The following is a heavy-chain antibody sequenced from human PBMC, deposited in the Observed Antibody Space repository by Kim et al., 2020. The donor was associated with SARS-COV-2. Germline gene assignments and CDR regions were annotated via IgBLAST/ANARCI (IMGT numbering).Heavy chain of an antibody. CDR2: IYYSGST. Sequence: SETLSLTCTVSGGSISSYYWSWIRQPPGKGLEWIGSIYYSGSTNYIPSLKSRVTISVDTSKKQFSLKLTSVTAADTAVYYCARAPNLEGSFDIWGQGTMV. D-gene: IGHD3-3*01. CDR1: GGSISSYY. CDR3: ARAPNLEGSFDI. J-gene: IGHJ3*02. V-gene: IGHV4-59*01.